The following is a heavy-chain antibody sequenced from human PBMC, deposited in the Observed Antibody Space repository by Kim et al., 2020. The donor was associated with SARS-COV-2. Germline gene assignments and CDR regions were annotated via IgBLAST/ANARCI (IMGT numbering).Heavy chain of an antibody. CDR1: GFTFSDYY. J-gene: IGHJ4*02. CDR2: ISGSSSST. Sequence: GGSLRLSCAASGFTFSDYYMTWVRQAPAKGLEWVSYISGSSSSTNFADSVKGRFAISRDNARNSLYLQMNSLRADDTAVYYCTRGIRDRLGVTTITDFDYWGQGTLVTVSS. D-gene: IGHD2-21*02. CDR3: TRGIRDRLGVTTITDFDY. V-gene: IGHV3-11*06.